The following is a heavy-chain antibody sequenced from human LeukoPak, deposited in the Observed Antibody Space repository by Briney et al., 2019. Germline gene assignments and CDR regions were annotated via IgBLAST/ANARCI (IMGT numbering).Heavy chain of an antibody. J-gene: IGHJ4*02. CDR2: INPSGGST. D-gene: IGHD5-18*01. V-gene: IGHV1-46*01. CDR3: ARKRGYSYGLDY. CDR1: GYTFTSYY. Sequence: ASVRVSCKASGYTFTSYYMHWVRQAPAQGLEWMGIINPSGGSTNYAQKFQGRVTMTRDTSTSTVYMELSSLRSEDTAVYYCARKRGYSYGLDYWDQGSLVTVSS.